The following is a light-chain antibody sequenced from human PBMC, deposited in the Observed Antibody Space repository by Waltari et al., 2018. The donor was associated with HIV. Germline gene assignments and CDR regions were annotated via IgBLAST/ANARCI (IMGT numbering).Light chain of an antibody. V-gene: IGLV1-40*01. CDR2: LTY. J-gene: IGLJ2*01. Sequence: QSVLTQPPSVSAAPGQRITISCTGNGSNIVADYAVHWYKQVPGSAPKRLIYLTYNSPAGVPARFSGSKSGSSASLAITGLRAEDEADYYCQSHDITLSQSSVFGGGTKLTVL. CDR1: GSNIVADYA. CDR3: QSHDITLSQSSV.